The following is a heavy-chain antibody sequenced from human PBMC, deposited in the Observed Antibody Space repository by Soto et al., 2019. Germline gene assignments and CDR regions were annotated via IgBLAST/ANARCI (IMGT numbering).Heavy chain of an antibody. Sequence: EVQLVESGGGLVQPGGSLRLSCAASGFTFTTSWMHWVRQAPEKGLVWVSHINSDGSTTTYADSVRGRFTISRDNAKNTLYLQMNSLRVEDTAVYYCVRDRDYGMDVWGQGTTVIVSS. J-gene: IGHJ6*02. CDR3: VRDRDYGMDV. CDR1: GFTFTTSW. V-gene: IGHV3-74*01. D-gene: IGHD3-10*01. CDR2: INSDGSTT.